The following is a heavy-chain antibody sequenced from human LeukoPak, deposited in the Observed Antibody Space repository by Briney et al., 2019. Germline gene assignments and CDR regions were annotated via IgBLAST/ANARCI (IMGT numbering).Heavy chain of an antibody. CDR2: IIPIFGTA. Sequence: SVKVSCKASGGTFSSYAISWARQAPGQGLEWMEGIIPIFGTANYAQKFQGRVTITTDESTSTAYMELSSLRSEDTAVYYCASTTTVVTPLDYWGQGTLVTVSS. D-gene: IGHD4-23*01. V-gene: IGHV1-69*05. CDR1: GGTFSSYA. CDR3: ASTTTVVTPLDY. J-gene: IGHJ4*02.